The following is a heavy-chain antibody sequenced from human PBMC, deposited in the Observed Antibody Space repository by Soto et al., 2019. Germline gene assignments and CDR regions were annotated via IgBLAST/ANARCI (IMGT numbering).Heavy chain of an antibody. CDR3: ARVKVQHNLNNWFDP. CDR2: ISAYNGNT. V-gene: IGHV1-18*01. CDR1: GYTFTSYG. D-gene: IGHD1-1*01. J-gene: IGHJ5*02. Sequence: ASVKVSCKASGYTFTSYGISWVRQAPGQGLEWMGWISAYNGNTNYAQKLQGRVTMTTDTSTSTAYMELRSLRSDDTAVYYCARVKVQHNLNNWFDPWGQGTLVTVSS.